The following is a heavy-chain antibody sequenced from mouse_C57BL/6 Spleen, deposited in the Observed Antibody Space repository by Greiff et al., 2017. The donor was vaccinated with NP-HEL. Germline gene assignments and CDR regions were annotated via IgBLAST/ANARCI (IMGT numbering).Heavy chain of an antibody. CDR1: GYSFTSYY. V-gene: IGHV1-66*01. CDR3: ARSLTVGRDD. J-gene: IGHJ2*01. D-gene: IGHD4-1*01. CDR2: IYPGSGNT. Sequence: QVQLQQSGPELVKPGASVKISCKASGYSFTSYYIHWVKPRPGQGLEWIGWIYPGSGNTKYNEKFKGKATLTADTSSSTAYMQLSSLTSEDSAVYYCARSLTVGRDDWGQGTTLTVSS.